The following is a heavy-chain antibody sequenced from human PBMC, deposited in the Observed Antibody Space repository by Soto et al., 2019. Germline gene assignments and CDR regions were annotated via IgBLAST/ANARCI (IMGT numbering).Heavy chain of an antibody. D-gene: IGHD1-26*01. J-gene: IGHJ5*02. CDR2: TSSDGNTK. V-gene: IGHV3-33*01. CDR1: EFSFRNYG. CDR3: ARWGGSYYESWFDP. Sequence: QVLLVESGGGVVQPGTSLRLSCAASEFSFRNYGMHWVRQAPGKGLEWVAVTSSDGNTKNYAASVKGRFTISSDTSKNKLYLQMSSLRAEDTALYYCARWGGSYYESWFDPWGQGTLVIVSS.